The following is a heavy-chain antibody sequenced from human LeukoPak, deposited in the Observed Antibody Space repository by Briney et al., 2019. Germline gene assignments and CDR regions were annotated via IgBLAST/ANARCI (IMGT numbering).Heavy chain of an antibody. CDR3: ASHPTHHLMDV. Sequence: ASVNVSCKASGYTFTSYYMHWVRQAPGQGLEWMGIINPSGGSTSYAQKFQGRVTMTRDTSTSTVYMELSSLRSEDTAVYYCASHPTHHLMDVWGKGTTVTVSS. CDR1: GYTFTSYY. J-gene: IGHJ6*03. V-gene: IGHV1-46*03. CDR2: INPSGGST.